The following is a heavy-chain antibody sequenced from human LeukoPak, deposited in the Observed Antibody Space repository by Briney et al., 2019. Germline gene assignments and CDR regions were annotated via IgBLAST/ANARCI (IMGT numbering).Heavy chain of an antibody. CDR2: IYYSGST. J-gene: IGHJ1*01. V-gene: IGHV4-59*01. CDR3: ARGTPLAVAGTGYFQH. CDR1: GGSISSYY. Sequence: SETLSLTCTVSGGSISSYYWGWIRQPPGKGLEWIGYIYYSGSTNYNPSLKSRVTISVDTSKNQFSLKLSSVTAADTAVYYCARGTPLAVAGTGYFQHWGQGTLVTVSS. D-gene: IGHD6-19*01.